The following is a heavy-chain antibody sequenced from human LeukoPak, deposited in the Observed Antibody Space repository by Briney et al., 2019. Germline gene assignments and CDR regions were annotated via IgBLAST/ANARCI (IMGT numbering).Heavy chain of an antibody. J-gene: IGHJ4*02. CDR1: GFTFSSYS. Sequence: GGSLRLPCAASGFTFSSYSMNWVRQAPGKGLEWVSSISSSSSYIYYADSVKGRFTISRDNAKNSLYLQMNSLRAEDTAVYYCAREHLSGSYSLDYWGQGTLVTVSS. CDR3: AREHLSGSYSLDY. CDR2: ISSSSSYI. D-gene: IGHD1-26*01. V-gene: IGHV3-21*01.